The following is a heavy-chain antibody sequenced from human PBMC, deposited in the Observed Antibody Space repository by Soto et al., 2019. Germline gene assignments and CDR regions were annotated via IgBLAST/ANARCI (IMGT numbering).Heavy chain of an antibody. J-gene: IGHJ4*02. CDR3: ARTGFYYYGSGSPVAVDY. CDR2: ISAYNGNT. CDR1: GYTFTSYG. D-gene: IGHD3-10*01. V-gene: IGHV1-18*01. Sequence: QVQLVQSGAEVEKPGASVKVSCKASGYTFTSYGISWVRQAPGQGREWMGWISAYNGNTNYAQKLQGRVTMTTDTSTSTAYMELRSLRSDDTAVYYCARTGFYYYGSGSPVAVDYWGQGTLVTVSS.